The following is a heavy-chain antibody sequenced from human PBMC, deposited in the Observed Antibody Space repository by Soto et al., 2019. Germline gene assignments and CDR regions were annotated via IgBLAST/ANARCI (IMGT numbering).Heavy chain of an antibody. Sequence: ETLAATWAVDGACFSTSSWSWIRRPPGKGLELIVEINHSGSTNYNPSLKSRVTISVDTYKNQFSLKLSSVTAADPDVYYCAIEGYGSSIMYVWGQGPAV. CDR2: INHSGST. CDR1: GACFSTSS. D-gene: IGHD6-6*01. V-gene: IGHV4-34*01. CDR3: AIEGYGSSIMYV. J-gene: IGHJ6*02.